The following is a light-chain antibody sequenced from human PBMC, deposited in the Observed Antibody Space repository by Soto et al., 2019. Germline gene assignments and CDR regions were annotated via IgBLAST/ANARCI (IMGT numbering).Light chain of an antibody. CDR2: GAS. CDR3: QQYGNSPFT. J-gene: IGKJ3*01. Sequence: EIVLTQSPGTLSLSPGERATLSCRASQSVSSSYLAWYQQKPGQAPRLLIYGASSRATDISDRLSGSGSGTDFTLTISRLEPEDFAVYYCQQYGNSPFTFGPGTKVDIK. CDR1: QSVSSSY. V-gene: IGKV3-20*01.